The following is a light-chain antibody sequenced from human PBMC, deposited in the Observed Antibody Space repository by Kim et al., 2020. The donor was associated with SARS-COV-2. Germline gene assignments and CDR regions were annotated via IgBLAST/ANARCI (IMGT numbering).Light chain of an antibody. CDR2: GSS. Sequence: EIVMTQSPDTLSVSPGERATLSCRASEGVSANLAWYQHKPGQPPRLLMYGSSTRASGVPDRFSGSGSGTEFTLTISSLQSEDIAVYYCQQCYNWPRTFGQGTKVDIK. CDR1: EGVSAN. CDR3: QQCYNWPRT. J-gene: IGKJ1*01. V-gene: IGKV3-15*01.